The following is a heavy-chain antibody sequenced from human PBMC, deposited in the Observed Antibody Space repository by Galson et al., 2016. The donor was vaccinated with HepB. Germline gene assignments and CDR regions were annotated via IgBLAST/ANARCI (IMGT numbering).Heavy chain of an antibody. J-gene: IGHJ5*02. CDR3: AKERFWSGYTYFDP. D-gene: IGHD3-3*01. CDR1: GLAFSGFA. CDR2: IGGSGTYI. Sequence: SLRLSCAASGLAFSGFAMSWVRQAPGKGLEWVSSIGGSGTYIYYADSVKGRFTISRDNSQNTLFLHMNSLRAEDTAVYYCAKERFWSGYTYFDPWGQGTLVTVSS. V-gene: IGHV3-23*01.